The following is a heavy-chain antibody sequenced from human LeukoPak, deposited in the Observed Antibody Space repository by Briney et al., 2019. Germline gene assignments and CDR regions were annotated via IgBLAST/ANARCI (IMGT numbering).Heavy chain of an antibody. Sequence: GASVKVSCKASGYTFTSYDINWVRQATGQGLEWMGWMNPNSGNTGYAQKFQGRVTMTRNTSISTAYMELSSLRSEDTAVYYCARVGYYDSSGYSKYYYYYYMDVWGKGTTVTVSS. CDR3: ARVGYYDSSGYSKYYYYYYMDV. V-gene: IGHV1-8*01. CDR2: MNPNSGNT. CDR1: GYTFTSYD. J-gene: IGHJ6*03. D-gene: IGHD3-22*01.